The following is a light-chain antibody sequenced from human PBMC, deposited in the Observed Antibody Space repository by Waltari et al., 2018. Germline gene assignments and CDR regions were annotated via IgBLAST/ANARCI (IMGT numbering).Light chain of an antibody. V-gene: IGKV1-6*01. CDR2: AAS. Sequence: AIQMTQSPSSLSASVGDRVTITCRASQGIRNDLGWYQQKPGKAPKFLIYAASSLQTGVPSRFSGSGSGTDFTLTISSLQAEDVAVYYCHQYYATPPDGKTFGQGTKVEIK. CDR3: HQYYATPPDGKT. CDR1: QGIRND. J-gene: IGKJ1*01.